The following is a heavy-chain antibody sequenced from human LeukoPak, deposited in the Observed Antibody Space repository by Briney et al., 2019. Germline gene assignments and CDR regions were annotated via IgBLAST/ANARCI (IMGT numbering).Heavy chain of an antibody. Sequence: GGSLRLSCAASGFTFSSYAMSWVRQAPGKGLEWVSGISGSGGSTYYADSAKGRFTISRDNAKNSLYLQMNSLRAEDTAVYYCARDSGGHNYALDGFDIWGQGTIVTVSS. CDR3: ARDSGGHNYALDGFDI. CDR2: ISGSGGST. D-gene: IGHD5-24*01. CDR1: GFTFSSYA. V-gene: IGHV3-23*01. J-gene: IGHJ3*02.